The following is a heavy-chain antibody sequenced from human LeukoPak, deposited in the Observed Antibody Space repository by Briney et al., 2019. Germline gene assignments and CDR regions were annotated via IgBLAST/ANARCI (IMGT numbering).Heavy chain of an antibody. J-gene: IGHJ6*02. V-gene: IGHV1-18*01. CDR1: GYTFTNYD. CDR2: ISAYNDNT. Sequence: EASVTVSCKDSGYTFTNYDITWVRQAPGQGLEWMGWISAYNDNTNFAQKLQGRVTMTTDTSTSTAYMELRSLRSDDTAVYYCARSDVMDVWGQGTTVTVSS. CDR3: ARSDVMDV.